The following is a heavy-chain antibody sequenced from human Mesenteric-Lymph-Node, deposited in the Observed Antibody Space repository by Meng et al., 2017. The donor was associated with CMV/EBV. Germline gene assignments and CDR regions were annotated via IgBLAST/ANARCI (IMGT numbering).Heavy chain of an antibody. V-gene: IGHV3-53*01. J-gene: IGHJ4*02. CDR2: IYGDGST. Sequence: GGSLRLSCAASGFTVSSNHMSWVRQAPGKGLEWVSVIYGDGSTYYADSVKGRFTISRDNSKNTLDLEMNSLRAEDTAVYFCATDSYSTTFGNWGQGTLVTVSS. CDR1: GFTVSSNH. CDR3: ATDSYSTTFGN. D-gene: IGHD6-13*01.